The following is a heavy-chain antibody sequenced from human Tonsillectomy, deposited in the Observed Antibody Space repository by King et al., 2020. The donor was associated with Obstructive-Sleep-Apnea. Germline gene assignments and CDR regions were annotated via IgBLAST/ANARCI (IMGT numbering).Heavy chain of an antibody. J-gene: IGHJ4*02. CDR2: ISHIGGT. V-gene: IGHV4-30-2*01. CDR3: ARGSATVEGYYFDY. Sequence: MQLQESGSGLVKPSQTLSLTCAVSGGSISSGTYSWSWIRQPPGQGLEWIGYISHIGGTYSNPSLKSRVNISVDRAKNQLSLKLSSVTAADTAMFYCARGSATVEGYYFDYWGQGTLVTVSS. CDR1: GGSISSGTYS. D-gene: IGHD4-23*01.